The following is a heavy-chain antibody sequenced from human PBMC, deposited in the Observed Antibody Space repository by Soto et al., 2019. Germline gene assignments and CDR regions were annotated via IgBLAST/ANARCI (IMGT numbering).Heavy chain of an antibody. CDR3: ALRILEGLGYGLDV. J-gene: IGHJ6*02. D-gene: IGHD3-3*01. V-gene: IGHV1-69*01. CDR2: VRPIFDAT. Sequence: QVHLVQSGAEVRKPGSSVKVSCKASGGTLSAYEITWVRQAPGHGLEWVGGVRPIFDATYSAQKFQGRVAITADESTSPGYMELSSLRSADTAVYYCALRILEGLGYGLDVWGQGTTVTVSS. CDR1: GGTLSAYE.